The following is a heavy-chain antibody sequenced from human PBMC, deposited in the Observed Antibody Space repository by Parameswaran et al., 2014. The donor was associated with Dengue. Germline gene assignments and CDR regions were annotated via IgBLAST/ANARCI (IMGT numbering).Heavy chain of an antibody. CDR2: INHSGST. D-gene: IGHD6-13*01. Sequence: RWIRQPPGKGLEWIGEINHSGSTNYNPSLKSRVTISVDTSKNQFSLKLSSVTAADTAVYYCASTDSSSWGIKYFQHWGRGTLVTVSS. J-gene: IGHJ1*01. CDR3: ASTDSSSWGIKYFQH. V-gene: IGHV4-34*01.